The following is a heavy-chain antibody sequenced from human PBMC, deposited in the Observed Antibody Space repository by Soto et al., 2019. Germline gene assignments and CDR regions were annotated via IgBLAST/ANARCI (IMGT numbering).Heavy chain of an antibody. CDR2: ISSSSSTI. CDR3: ASGTLRYFDWLLSPPPGFDY. J-gene: IGHJ4*02. V-gene: IGHV3-48*02. Sequence: GGSLRLSCAASGFTFSSYSMNWVRQAPGKGLEWVSYISSSSSTIYYADSVKGRFTISRDNAKNSLYLQMNSLRDEDTAGYYCASGTLRYFDWLLSPPPGFDYWGQGTLVTVSS. D-gene: IGHD3-9*01. CDR1: GFTFSSYS.